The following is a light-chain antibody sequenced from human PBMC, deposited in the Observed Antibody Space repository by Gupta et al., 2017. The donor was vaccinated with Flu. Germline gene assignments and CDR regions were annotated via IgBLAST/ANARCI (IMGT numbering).Light chain of an antibody. J-gene: IGKJ4*01. CDR1: QDIRTD. V-gene: IGKV1-17*01. CDR2: NAS. Sequence: PSSLSASVGARVTITCRASQDIRTDLAWYQHKPGKAPKRLIYNASTLQSGVPSRFSGNRSGTDFSLTISSLQPEDFATYYCRQYNNFPFTFGGGTKVE. CDR3: RQYNNFPFT.